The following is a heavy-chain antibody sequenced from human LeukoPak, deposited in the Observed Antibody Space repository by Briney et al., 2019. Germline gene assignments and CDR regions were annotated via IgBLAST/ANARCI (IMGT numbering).Heavy chain of an antibody. V-gene: IGHV4-59*08. J-gene: IGHJ6*02. CDR3: ARGDYYYYGMDA. CDR2: IYYSGSA. CDR1: GGPIGTYY. Sequence: PSETLSLTCNVSGGPIGTYYWSWIRQSPGKGLEWIGYIYYSGSATYNPSLKSRVTISVDTSKSQFSLELTSVTAADTAVYYCARGDYYYYGMDAWGQGTTVTVS.